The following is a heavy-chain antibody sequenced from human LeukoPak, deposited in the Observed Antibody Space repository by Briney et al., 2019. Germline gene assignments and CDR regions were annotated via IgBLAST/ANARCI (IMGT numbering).Heavy chain of an antibody. J-gene: IGHJ4*02. V-gene: IGHV3-23*01. Sequence: GGTLTLSCAVSGFSISSYAKSWFRQAPGKGLEWVSAIASGGGTTYYADSVKGRFTISRDNSKNILYLQMNSLRAADTAVYYCAKSGKARIAVAGADYWGQGTPVTVSS. CDR3: AKSGKARIAVAGADY. CDR1: GFSISSYA. D-gene: IGHD6-19*01. CDR2: IASGGGTT.